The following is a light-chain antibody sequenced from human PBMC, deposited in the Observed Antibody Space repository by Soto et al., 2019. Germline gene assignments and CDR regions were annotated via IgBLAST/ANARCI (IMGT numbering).Light chain of an antibody. CDR3: CSYTTNITYG. CDR2: EVS. V-gene: IGLV2-14*01. J-gene: IGLJ1*01. CDR1: RTDIGRYMY. Sequence: QSALTQPASVSGSPGQSITISCTGTRTDIGRYMYISWYQHHPGKAPKLLISEVSRRPLGLSNRFAGSKSGNTAYLTISVLQAEDEADYYCCSYTTNITYGFGSGTKGTV.